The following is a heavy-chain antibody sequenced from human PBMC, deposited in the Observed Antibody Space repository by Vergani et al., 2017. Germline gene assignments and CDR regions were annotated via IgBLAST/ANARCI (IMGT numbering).Heavy chain of an antibody. CDR3: AKGLVPAASWYFDY. J-gene: IGHJ4*02. V-gene: IGHV3-23*01. CDR1: GFTFTNFA. CDR2: ISGSGGFT. D-gene: IGHD2-2*01. Sequence: EVRLLESGGGLVQPGGSLRLSCAASGFTFTNFAMTWVRQAPGEGLEWVSGISGSGGFTYYADSVKGRFTISRDNSKNTMFLQMNNLRAEDTAVYYCAKGLVPAASWYFDYWGQGTLVTVSS.